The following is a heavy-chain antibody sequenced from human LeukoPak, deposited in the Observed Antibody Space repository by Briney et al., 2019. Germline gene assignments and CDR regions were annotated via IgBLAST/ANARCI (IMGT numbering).Heavy chain of an antibody. CDR3: ARQINGNSFDI. V-gene: IGHV4-38-2*01. CDR2: VYHSGST. Sequence: PSETLSLTCDVSGFSIDRGYYWGWIRQPPGNGLEWIACVYHSGSTYYSPSLRSRVTTSVDTSKTHLALKLSSVSAADTAVYYCARQINGNSFDIWGQGTMLTVSP. D-gene: IGHD1-26*01. J-gene: IGHJ3*02. CDR1: GFSIDRGYY.